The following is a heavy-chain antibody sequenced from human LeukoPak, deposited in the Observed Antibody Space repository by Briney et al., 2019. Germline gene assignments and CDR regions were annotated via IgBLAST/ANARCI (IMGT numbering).Heavy chain of an antibody. CDR3: AKDLALAATGGGFDV. J-gene: IGHJ3*01. Sequence: GGSVRLSCAASGFTFTTYAINWVRQAPGKGLEWVSGISGGGDKAFYADSVNGRFTISRDNSKNTVSLQMSSLRAEDTALYYCAKDLALAATGGGFDVWGQGTRVAVSS. D-gene: IGHD6-19*01. CDR1: GFTFTTYA. CDR2: ISGGGDKA. V-gene: IGHV3-23*01.